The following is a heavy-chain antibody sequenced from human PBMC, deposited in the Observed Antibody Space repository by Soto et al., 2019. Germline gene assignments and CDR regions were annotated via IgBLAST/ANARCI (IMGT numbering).Heavy chain of an antibody. Sequence: LSLTCTVSGGSVSSGSYYWSWIRHPPGKVLEWIGYIYYSGSTNYNPSLKSRVTISVDTSKNQSSLKLSSVTAADTAVYYCLGYSSSWYNVDYWGQG. CDR2: IYYSGST. CDR1: GGSVSSGSYY. CDR3: LGYSSSWYNVDY. D-gene: IGHD6-13*01. V-gene: IGHV4-61*01. J-gene: IGHJ4*02.